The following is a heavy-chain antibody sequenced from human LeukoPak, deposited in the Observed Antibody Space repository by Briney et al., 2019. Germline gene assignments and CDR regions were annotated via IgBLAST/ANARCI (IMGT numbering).Heavy chain of an antibody. CDR3: ARGLYYVMDV. Sequence: GGSLRLSCAASGFTFSNYWMHWVRQAPGKGLVWVSCINSDGSSTVYADSVKGRFTISRDNAKNTLYLQMNSLRAEDTAVYYCARGLYYVMDVWSQGTTVTVSS. CDR2: INSDGSST. J-gene: IGHJ6*02. V-gene: IGHV3-74*01. CDR1: GFTFSNYW.